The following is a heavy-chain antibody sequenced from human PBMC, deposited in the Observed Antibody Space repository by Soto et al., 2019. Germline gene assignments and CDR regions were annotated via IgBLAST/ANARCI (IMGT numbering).Heavy chain of an antibody. Sequence: SETLSLTCTVSGGSISSGGCYWNWIRQHPGKGLEWVGYVYYKGNTYYNPSLKSRVTISVDMSENQFSLKLSSVTAADTAVYYCARAGIVARPHLDYWGQGTLVTVSS. CDR2: VYYKGNT. J-gene: IGHJ4*02. V-gene: IGHV4-31*03. D-gene: IGHD6-6*01. CDR1: GGSISSGGCY. CDR3: ARAGIVARPHLDY.